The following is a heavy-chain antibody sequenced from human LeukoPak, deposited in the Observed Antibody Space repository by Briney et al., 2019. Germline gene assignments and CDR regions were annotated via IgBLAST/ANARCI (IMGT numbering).Heavy chain of an antibody. D-gene: IGHD6-13*01. Sequence: PGGSLRLSCAASGFTFSSYWMHWVRQGPGKGLVWVSRINSDGSSTSYADSVKGRFTISRDNAKNTVYLQMNSLRAEDTAVYYCASVPLRGSSSWYFDYWGQGTLVTVSS. CDR2: INSDGSST. CDR1: GFTFSSYW. V-gene: IGHV3-74*01. CDR3: ASVPLRGSSSWYFDY. J-gene: IGHJ4*02.